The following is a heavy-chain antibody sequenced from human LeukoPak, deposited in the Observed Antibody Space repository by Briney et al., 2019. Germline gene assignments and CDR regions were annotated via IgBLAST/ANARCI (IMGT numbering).Heavy chain of an antibody. CDR3: ARRGGTYLNFDY. CDR2: INPNNGGT. V-gene: IGHV1-2*02. D-gene: IGHD3-16*01. Sequence: ASVKVSCKASGYTFTGYYMHWVRQAPGQGLEWMGWINPNNGGTNYAQKFQGRVTMTRDTSISTAYMELSRLRSDDTAVYYCARRGGTYLNFDYWGQGFLVTVSS. J-gene: IGHJ4*02. CDR1: GYTFTGYY.